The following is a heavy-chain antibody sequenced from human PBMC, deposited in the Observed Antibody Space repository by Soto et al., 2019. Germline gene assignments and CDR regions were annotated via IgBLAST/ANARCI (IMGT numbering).Heavy chain of an antibody. D-gene: IGHD3-10*01. V-gene: IGHV4-39*01. CDR2: IYYSGST. J-gene: IGHJ6*02. Sequence: SETLSLTCTVSGGSISSSSYYWGWIRQPPGKGLEWIGSIYYSGSTYYNPSLKSRVTISVDTSKNQFSLKLSSVTAADTAVYYCARRYYGSGSYRYYYYGMDAWGQGTTVTVS. CDR1: GGSISSSSYY. CDR3: ARRYYGSGSYRYYYYGMDA.